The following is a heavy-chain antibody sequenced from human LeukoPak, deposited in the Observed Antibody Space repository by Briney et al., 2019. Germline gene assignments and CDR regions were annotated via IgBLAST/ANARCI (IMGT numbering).Heavy chain of an antibody. CDR2: IKQDGSQK. V-gene: IGHV3-7*01. D-gene: IGHD7-27*01. CDR1: GFTFTTYW. Sequence: GGSLRLSCAASGFTFTTYWMTWVRQAPGKGLEWVANIKQDGSQKYYVDSVKGRFTISRDNAKNSLYLQMTSLKAEDTAEYYCARENWANDYWGQGTLVTVSS. CDR3: ARENWANDY. J-gene: IGHJ4*02.